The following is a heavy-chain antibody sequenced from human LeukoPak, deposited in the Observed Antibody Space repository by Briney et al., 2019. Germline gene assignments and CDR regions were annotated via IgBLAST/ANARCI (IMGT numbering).Heavy chain of an antibody. CDR1: GYTFTSYY. V-gene: IGHV1-46*01. J-gene: IGHJ4*02. CDR3: SRDGDYVWGSYRYGFDY. D-gene: IGHD3-16*02. CDR2: INPSGGST. Sequence: GASGKVSCKASGYTFTSYYMHWVRQPPGQGREWMGIINPSGGSTSYAQKFQGRVTMSRDTSTNPVYMWLSSVRSEHPTISDCSRDGDYVWGSYRYGFDYWGQGTLVTVSS.